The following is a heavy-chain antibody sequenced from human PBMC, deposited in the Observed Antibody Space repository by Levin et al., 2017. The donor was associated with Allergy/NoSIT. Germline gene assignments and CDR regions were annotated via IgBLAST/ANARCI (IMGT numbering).Heavy chain of an antibody. D-gene: IGHD6-13*01. J-gene: IGHJ6*02. CDR1: GFTFSSYG. V-gene: IGHV3-30*18. Sequence: GGSLRLSCAASGFTFSSYGMHWVRQAPGKGLEWVAVISYDGSNKYYADSVKGRFTISRDNSKNTLYLQMNSLRAEDTAVYYCAKDLPRKGQQLVLDYYYDGMDVWGQGTTVTVSS. CDR2: ISYDGSNK. CDR3: AKDLPRKGQQLVLDYYYDGMDV.